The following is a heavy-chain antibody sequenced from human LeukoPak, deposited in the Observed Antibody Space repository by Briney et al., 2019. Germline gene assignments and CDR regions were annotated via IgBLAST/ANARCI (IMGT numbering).Heavy chain of an antibody. V-gene: IGHV6-1*01. J-gene: IGHJ4*02. Sequence: SQTLSLTCAISGDSVSSNSAAWNWIRQSPSRGLEWLGRTYYRSKWYNDYAASVKSRITIKPDTSKNQFSLQLNSVTPEDTAVYYCARSVLRSSWSGEFDYWGQGTLVTVSS. CDR2: TYYRSKWYN. D-gene: IGHD6-13*01. CDR3: ARSVLRSSWSGEFDY. CDR1: GDSVSSNSAA.